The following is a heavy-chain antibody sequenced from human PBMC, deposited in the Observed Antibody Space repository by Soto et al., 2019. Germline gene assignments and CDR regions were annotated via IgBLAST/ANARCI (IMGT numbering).Heavy chain of an antibody. CDR2: ISYDGSNK. D-gene: IGHD3-3*01. Sequence: QVQLVESGGGVVQPGRSLRLSCAASGFTFSSYGMHWVRQAPGKGLEWVAVISYDGSNKYYADSVKGRFTISRDNSKNTLYLQMNSLRAEDTAMYYCAKDLRAAKYYDFWSGSPWAYYYGMDVWGQGTTVTVSS. CDR1: GFTFSSYG. J-gene: IGHJ6*02. V-gene: IGHV3-30*18. CDR3: AKDLRAAKYYDFWSGSPWAYYYGMDV.